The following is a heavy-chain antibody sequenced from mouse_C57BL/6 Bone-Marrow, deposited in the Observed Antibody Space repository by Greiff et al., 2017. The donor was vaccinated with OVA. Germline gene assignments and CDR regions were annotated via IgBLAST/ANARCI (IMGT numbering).Heavy chain of an antibody. D-gene: IGHD2-14*01. CDR2: IYPGDGDT. Sequence: VQLQQSGPELVKPGASVKISCKASGYAFSSSWMNWVKQRSGKGLEWIGRIYPGDGDTNYNGKFKGKATLTADKSSSTAYMQLSSLTSEDSAVYFCARRVLLAYWGQGTLVTVSA. V-gene: IGHV1-82*01. CDR3: ARRVLLAY. CDR1: GYAFSSSW. J-gene: IGHJ3*01.